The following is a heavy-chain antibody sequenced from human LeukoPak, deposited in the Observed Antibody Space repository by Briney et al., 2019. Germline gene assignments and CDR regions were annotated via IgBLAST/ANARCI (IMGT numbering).Heavy chain of an antibody. CDR1: GGSISSYY. D-gene: IGHD3-10*01. CDR3: ARAAITMVRGVIIAFDY. Sequence: SETLSLTCTVSGGSISSYYWSWIRQPAGKGLEWIGRIYTSGSTYYNPSLKSRVTMSVDTSKNQFSLKLSSVTAADTAVYYCARAAITMVRGVIIAFDYWGQGTLVTVSS. CDR2: IYTSGST. J-gene: IGHJ4*02. V-gene: IGHV4-4*07.